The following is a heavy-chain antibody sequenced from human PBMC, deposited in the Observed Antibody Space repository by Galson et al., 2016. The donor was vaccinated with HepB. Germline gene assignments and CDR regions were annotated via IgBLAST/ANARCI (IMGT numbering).Heavy chain of an antibody. J-gene: IGHJ4*02. CDR2: IYSDANT. V-gene: IGHV3-53*01. CDR1: GFIVSSNY. CDR3: ARWETTVTSGGYDY. D-gene: IGHD4-17*01. Sequence: SLRLSCAASGFIVSSNYMSWVRQAPGKGLEWVSIIYSDANTYYADSVKGRFTISRHNSKNTLYLQMNSLRVEDTAVYYCARWETTVTSGGYDYWGQGTLVTVSS.